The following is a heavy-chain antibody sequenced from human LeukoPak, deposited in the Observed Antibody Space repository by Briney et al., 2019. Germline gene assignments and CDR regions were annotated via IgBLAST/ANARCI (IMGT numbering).Heavy chain of an antibody. V-gene: IGHV5-10-1*01. CDR2: IDPSDSYT. Sequence: GESLVISCKGSGYIFTSYWISWVRQLPGKGLEWMGRIDPSDSYTNYSPSFQGHVTISADKSISTAYLQWSSLKASDTAMYYCARQEKDNWFDPWGQGTLVTVSS. J-gene: IGHJ5*02. CDR3: ARQEKDNWFDP. CDR1: GYIFTSYW.